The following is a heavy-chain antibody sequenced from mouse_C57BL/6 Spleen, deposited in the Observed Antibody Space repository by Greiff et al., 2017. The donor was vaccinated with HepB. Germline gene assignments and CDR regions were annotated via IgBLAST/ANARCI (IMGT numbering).Heavy chain of an antibody. Sequence: QVQLQQSGAELVRPGTSVKMSCKASGYTFTNYWIGWAKQRPGHGLEWIGDIYPGGGYTNYNEKFKGKATLTADKSSSTAYMQFSSLTSEDSGIYYGARGPHYYGSSYWYFDVWGTGTTVTVSS. V-gene: IGHV1-63*01. D-gene: IGHD1-1*01. J-gene: IGHJ1*03. CDR1: GYTFTNYW. CDR3: ARGPHYYGSSYWYFDV. CDR2: IYPGGGYT.